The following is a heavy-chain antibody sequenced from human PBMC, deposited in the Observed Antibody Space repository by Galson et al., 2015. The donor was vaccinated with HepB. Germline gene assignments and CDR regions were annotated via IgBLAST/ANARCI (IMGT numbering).Heavy chain of an antibody. CDR3: AHMGRAITMIRGEEAFDI. D-gene: IGHD3-10*01. CDR2: IYWDDDK. J-gene: IGHJ3*02. Sequence: PALVKPTQTLTLTCTFSGFSLITTGVGVGWIRQPPGKALEWLALIYWDDDKRYRPSLKSRLTISKDTSRNQVVLTMTNMDPVDTATYYCAHMGRAITMIRGEEAFDIWGQGTMVTVSS. CDR1: GFSLITTGVG. V-gene: IGHV2-5*02.